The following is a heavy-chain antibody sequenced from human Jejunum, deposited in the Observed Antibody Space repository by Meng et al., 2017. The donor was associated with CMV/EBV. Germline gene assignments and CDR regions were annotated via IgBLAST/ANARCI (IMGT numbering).Heavy chain of an antibody. Sequence: VGSGLTFSAHPMSWVRQAPGKGLEWVSGISGAGDSTYYRESVKGRFTISRDNSKHTLFLQMNSLTAEDTAVYYCATMTQNYPGRCWGQGTLVTVSS. D-gene: IGHD5-24*01. CDR1: GLTFSAHP. V-gene: IGHV3-23*01. CDR2: ISGAGDST. CDR3: ATMTQNYPGRC. J-gene: IGHJ4*02.